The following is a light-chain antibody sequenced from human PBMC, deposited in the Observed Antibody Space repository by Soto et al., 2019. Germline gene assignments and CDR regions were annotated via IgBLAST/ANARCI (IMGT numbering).Light chain of an antibody. V-gene: IGLV2-14*01. J-gene: IGLJ1*01. Sequence: QSVLTQPASVSGSPGQSITISCTGTSCDVGGYNYVSWYQQHAGKAPKLMIYDVSNRPSVVSNRFSGSKSGNTASLTISGLQAEDEADYYCSAYTSNSTLEVFGTGTKVTVL. CDR1: SCDVGGYNY. CDR2: DVS. CDR3: SAYTSNSTLEV.